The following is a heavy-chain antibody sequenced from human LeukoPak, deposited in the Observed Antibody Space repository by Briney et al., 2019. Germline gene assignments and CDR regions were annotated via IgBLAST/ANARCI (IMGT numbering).Heavy chain of an antibody. V-gene: IGHV1-58*02. CDR3: ARDGGTLLWFGELLAYGMDV. J-gene: IGHJ6*02. CDR1: GFTFTSSA. D-gene: IGHD3-10*01. Sequence: ASVKVSCKASGFTFTSSAMQWVRQARGQRLEWIGWIVVGSGNTNYAQKFQERVTITRDMSTSTAYMELSSLRSEDTAVYYCARDGGTLLWFGELLAYGMDVWGQGTTVTVSS. CDR2: IVVGSGNT.